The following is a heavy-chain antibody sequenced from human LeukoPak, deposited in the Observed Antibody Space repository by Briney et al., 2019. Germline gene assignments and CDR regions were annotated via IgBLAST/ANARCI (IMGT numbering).Heavy chain of an antibody. J-gene: IGHJ4*02. CDR2: ITTKASGGTP. D-gene: IGHD1-26*01. CDR3: TREAERGGSYWGGDY. CDR1: GFNFGEYA. V-gene: IGHV3-49*04. Sequence: PGGSLRLSCAGSGFNFGEYAVNWVRQAPGKGLEWVGLITTKASGGTPEYAASVRGRFSISRDDSKNIAYLQLNNLKSEDTAMYFCTREAERGGSYWGGDYWGQGTLVTVSS.